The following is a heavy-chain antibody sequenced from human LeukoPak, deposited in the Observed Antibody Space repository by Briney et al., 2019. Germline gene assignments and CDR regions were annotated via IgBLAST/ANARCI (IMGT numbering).Heavy chain of an antibody. CDR3: AKITSFDIAVAAHNFDY. J-gene: IGHJ4*02. D-gene: IGHD6-19*01. CDR2: IVGSGGST. CDR1: GFTFSSYA. V-gene: IGHV3-23*01. Sequence: GGSLRLSCAASGFTFSSYAMSWVRQAPGKGLEWVSAIVGSGGSTYYADSVKGRFTISRDNSKNTLYLQINSLRAEDTAVYYCAKITSFDIAVAAHNFDYWGQGSLVTVSS.